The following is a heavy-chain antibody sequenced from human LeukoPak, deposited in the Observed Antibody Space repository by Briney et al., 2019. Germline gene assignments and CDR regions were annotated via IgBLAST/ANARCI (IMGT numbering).Heavy chain of an antibody. CDR2: ISAYNGNT. CDR1: GYTFTSYG. J-gene: IGHJ5*02. V-gene: IGHV1-18*01. Sequence: ASVKVSCKASGYTFTSYGISWVRQAPGQGLEWMGWISAYNGNTNYAQKLQGRVTMTTDTSTSTAYMELRSLRSDDTAVYYCARVDHYYGSGSYSWFDPWGQGTLVTVSS. CDR3: ARVDHYYGSGSYSWFDP. D-gene: IGHD3-10*01.